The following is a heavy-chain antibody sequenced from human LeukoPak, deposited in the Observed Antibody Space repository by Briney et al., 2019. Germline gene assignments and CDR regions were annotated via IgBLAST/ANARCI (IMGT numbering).Heavy chain of an antibody. D-gene: IGHD3-22*01. J-gene: IGHJ4*02. CDR2: IYYSGST. V-gene: IGHV4-39*01. CDR3: ARHDSSDYYYDY. Sequence: SETLSLTCTVSDGSISSSTYYWGWIRQPPGKGLEWIGSIYYSGSTYYNPSLKSRVTISVDTSQSQFSLKLSSVTAADTAVYYCARHDSSDYYYDYWGQGTLVTVSS. CDR1: DGSISSSTYY.